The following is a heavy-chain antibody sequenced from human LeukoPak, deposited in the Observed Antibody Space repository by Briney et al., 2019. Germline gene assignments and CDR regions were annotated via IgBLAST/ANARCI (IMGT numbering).Heavy chain of an antibody. V-gene: IGHV3-20*04. CDR3: ARSPLLCSSTSCYTGAFDI. J-gene: IGHJ3*02. Sequence: PGGSLRLSCAASGFTFDDYGMSWDRQAPGKGLEWVSGINWNGGSTGYADSVKGRFTISRDNAKNSLYLQMNSLRAEDTALYYCARSPLLCSSTSCYTGAFDIWGQGTMVTVSS. CDR2: INWNGGST. CDR1: GFTFDDYG. D-gene: IGHD2-2*02.